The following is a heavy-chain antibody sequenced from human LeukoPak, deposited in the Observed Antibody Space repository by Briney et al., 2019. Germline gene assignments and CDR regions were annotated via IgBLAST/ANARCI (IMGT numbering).Heavy chain of an antibody. CDR3: AKDAQRGFDYSNSLEH. CDR1: GFTFSHFA. V-gene: IGHV3-33*06. Sequence: GGSLRLSCEASGFTFSHFAMHWVRQAPDKGLEWVAVIWSDATNEYYADSVKGRFTISRDNFKRTVSLEMNSLRAEDTAVYYRAKDAQRGFDYSNSLEHWGQGSLVIVSS. J-gene: IGHJ5*02. CDR2: IWSDATNE. D-gene: IGHD4-11*01.